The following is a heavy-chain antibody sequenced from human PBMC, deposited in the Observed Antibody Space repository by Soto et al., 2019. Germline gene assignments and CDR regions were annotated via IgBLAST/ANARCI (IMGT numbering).Heavy chain of an antibody. J-gene: IGHJ5*02. Sequence: QVQLVQSGAEVRKPGASVRVSCKATGYSFTRHDISWLRHAAGQGLEWMGWMNPNSGNAVYAQKFQGRVTMTRNTSITTAYIEVTSLKSEDTAVYFCARGAYNDYSHWFDPWGQGTLVTVSS. D-gene: IGHD4-4*01. CDR3: ARGAYNDYSHWFDP. V-gene: IGHV1-8*01. CDR1: GYSFTRHD. CDR2: MNPNSGNA.